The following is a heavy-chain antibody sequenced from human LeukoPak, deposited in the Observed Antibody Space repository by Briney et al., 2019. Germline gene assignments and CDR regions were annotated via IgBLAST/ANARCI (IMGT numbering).Heavy chain of an antibody. D-gene: IGHD5-18*01. J-gene: IGHJ4*02. CDR1: GLIFSDYG. CDR3: AKIGETWIQLWLQHPFDY. CDR2: ISGSGGST. V-gene: IGHV3-23*01. Sequence: GGSLRLSCAASGLIFSDYGTHWIRQAPGKGLEWVSAISGSGGSTYYADSVKGRFTISRDNSKNTLYLQMNSLRAEDTAVYYCAKIGETWIQLWLQHPFDYWGQGTLVTVSS.